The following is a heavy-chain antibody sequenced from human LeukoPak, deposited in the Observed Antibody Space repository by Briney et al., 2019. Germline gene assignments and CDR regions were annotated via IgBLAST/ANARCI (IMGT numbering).Heavy chain of an antibody. J-gene: IGHJ4*02. CDR2: IHTSGST. Sequence: SETLSLTCTVSGGSISNYHWSWIRQPAGKGPEWIGQIHTSGSTNYNPPLKSRVTMSIDTPENQLSLTIRSVTAADTAVYYCARRDISSGWSFDYWGQGTLVTVSS. CDR3: ARRDISSGWSFDY. CDR1: GGSISNYH. D-gene: IGHD6-19*01. V-gene: IGHV4-4*07.